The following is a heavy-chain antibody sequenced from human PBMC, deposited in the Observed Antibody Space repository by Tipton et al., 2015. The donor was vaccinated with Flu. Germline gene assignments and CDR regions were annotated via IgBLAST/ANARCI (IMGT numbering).Heavy chain of an antibody. Sequence: TLSLTCTIPGGSISSGDYYWSWIRQSPGKGLEWLGYIYHSGNTYYNPSLNSRITISVDASKNQFSLKLSSVTAADTAVYYCARDTNYYDNGIDNWGQGTLVTVSS. CDR2: IYHSGNT. D-gene: IGHD3-22*01. V-gene: IGHV4-30-4*01. CDR3: ARDTNYYDNGIDN. J-gene: IGHJ4*02. CDR1: GGSISSGDYY.